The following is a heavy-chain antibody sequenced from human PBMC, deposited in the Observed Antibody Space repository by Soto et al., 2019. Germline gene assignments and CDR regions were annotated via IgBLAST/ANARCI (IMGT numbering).Heavy chain of an antibody. J-gene: IGHJ4*02. Sequence: SETLSLTCTVSGGSISSANYWDWIRQPPGKGLEWIGSVYYTGSTYYNPSLKSRVTISVDKSKNQFSLKLSSLTAADTAVYYCAGFGTYFLYWGQGALVTVSS. CDR2: VYYTGST. D-gene: IGHD1-1*01. V-gene: IGHV4-39*01. CDR1: GGSISSANY. CDR3: AGFGTYFLY.